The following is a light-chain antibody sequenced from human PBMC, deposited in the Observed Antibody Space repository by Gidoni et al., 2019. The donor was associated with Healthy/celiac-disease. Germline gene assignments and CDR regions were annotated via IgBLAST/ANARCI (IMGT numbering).Light chain of an antibody. Sequence: DIQMTQSPSTLSASVGDRVTITCRASQSISSWLAWYQQKPGKAPKLLIYKASSLESGVPSRFSGSGSGTEFSLTISSLQPYDFATYYCQQYNSYRWTFGQXTKVEIK. CDR2: KAS. J-gene: IGKJ1*01. CDR3: QQYNSYRWT. V-gene: IGKV1-5*03. CDR1: QSISSW.